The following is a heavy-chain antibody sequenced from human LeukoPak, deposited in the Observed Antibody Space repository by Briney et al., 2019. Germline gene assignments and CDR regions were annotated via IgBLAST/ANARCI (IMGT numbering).Heavy chain of an antibody. V-gene: IGHV4-4*07. D-gene: IGHD3-10*01. CDR2: IYTTGTT. CDR1: DTSISTYY. J-gene: IGHJ4*02. Sequence: SETLSLTCSVSDTSISTYYWSWIRQPAGKGLEWIGHIYTTGTTNYNPSLKSRVTMSIDTSMNQFSLNLRSVTAADTAVYYCAKVAKYYYGSETYFFFEHWGQGILVTVSS. CDR3: AKVAKYYYGSETYFFFEH.